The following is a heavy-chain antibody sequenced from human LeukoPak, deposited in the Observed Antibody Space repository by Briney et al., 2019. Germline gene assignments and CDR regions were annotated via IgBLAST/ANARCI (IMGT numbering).Heavy chain of an antibody. Sequence: QPGGSLRLSCAASGFTFSSYGMHWVRQAPGKGLEWVAFIRYDGSNKYYADSVKGRFTTSRDNSKNTLYLQMNSLRAEDTAVYYCAKDRKSGSKKVYYFDYWGQGTLVTVSS. D-gene: IGHD1-26*01. V-gene: IGHV3-30*02. CDR3: AKDRKSGSKKVYYFDY. J-gene: IGHJ4*02. CDR2: IRYDGSNK. CDR1: GFTFSSYG.